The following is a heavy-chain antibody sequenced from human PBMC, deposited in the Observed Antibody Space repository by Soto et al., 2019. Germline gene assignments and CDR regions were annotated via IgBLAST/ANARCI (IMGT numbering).Heavy chain of an antibody. CDR3: AKDFWGAPEQLLWFGELFLDY. V-gene: IGHV3-23*01. J-gene: IGHJ4*02. CDR2: ISGSGGST. Sequence: HPGGSLRLSCAASGFTFSSYAMSWVRQAPGKGLEWVSAISGSGGSTYYADSVKGRFTISRDNSKNTLHLQMNSLRAEDTAVYYCAKDFWGAPEQLLWFGELFLDYWGQGTLVTVSS. CDR1: GFTFSSYA. D-gene: IGHD3-10*01.